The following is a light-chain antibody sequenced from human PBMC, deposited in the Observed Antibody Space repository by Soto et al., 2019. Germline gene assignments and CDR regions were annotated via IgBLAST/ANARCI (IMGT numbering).Light chain of an antibody. CDR2: GAS. Sequence: IVLTQSPATLALSPGARATLSCRASQSVSNNYLAWYQQKPGQAPRLLIYGASNRATGIPDRFSGSGSGTDFTLTFSRLDPEDFAVYYCQHYGGSQGTFGQGTRLEIK. CDR3: QHYGGSQGT. CDR1: QSVSNNY. J-gene: IGKJ5*01. V-gene: IGKV3-20*01.